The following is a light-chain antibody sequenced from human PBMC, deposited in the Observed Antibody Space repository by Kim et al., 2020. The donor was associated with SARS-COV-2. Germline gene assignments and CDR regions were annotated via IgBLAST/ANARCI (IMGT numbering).Light chain of an antibody. CDR3: LLNYGGPWV. V-gene: IGLV7-43*01. CDR2: RTS. Sequence: PGGTVTLTCASRTGAVTSAHNANWFQQKPGQAPRALIHRTSNRHSWTPARFSGSLLGDKAALTLSRVQPEDEADYYCLLNYGGPWVFGGGTKLTVL. J-gene: IGLJ3*02. CDR1: TGAVTSAHN.